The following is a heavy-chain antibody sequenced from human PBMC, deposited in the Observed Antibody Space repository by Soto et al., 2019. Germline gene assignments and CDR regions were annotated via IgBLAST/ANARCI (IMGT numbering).Heavy chain of an antibody. Sequence: VGSLRLSCAVSGFTFSSYAMSWVRQAPGKGLEWVSSITGSGGNTHYADSVKGRFTISRDNSKNTIYLQMSSLRADDTAVYYCVKIRGVSGWSFDYWGQGTVVTVSS. CDR1: GFTFSSYA. CDR2: ITGSGGNT. J-gene: IGHJ4*02. D-gene: IGHD6-19*01. V-gene: IGHV3-23*01. CDR3: VKIRGVSGWSFDY.